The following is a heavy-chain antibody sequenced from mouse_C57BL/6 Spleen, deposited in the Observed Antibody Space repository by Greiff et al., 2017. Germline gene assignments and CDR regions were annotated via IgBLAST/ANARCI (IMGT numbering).Heavy chain of an antibody. CDR2: IDPSDSYT. D-gene: IGHD2-2*01. Sequence: VQLQQPGAELVKPGASVKLSCKASGYTFTSYWMQWVKQRPGQGLEWIGEIDPSDSYTNYNQKFKGKATLTVDTSTSTAYMQLSSLTSEDSAVYYCARGWLRSYAVDYWGQGTSVTVSS. CDR3: ARGWLRSYAVDY. J-gene: IGHJ4*01. CDR1: GYTFTSYW. V-gene: IGHV1-50*01.